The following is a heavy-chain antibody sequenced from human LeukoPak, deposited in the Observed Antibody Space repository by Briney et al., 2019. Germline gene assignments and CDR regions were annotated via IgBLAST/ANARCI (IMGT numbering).Heavy chain of an antibody. CDR2: IYYSGST. D-gene: IGHD3-10*01. V-gene: IGHV4-59*08. CDR1: GGSISSYY. CDR3: ARLYGSGHDAFDI. Sequence: SETLSLTCTVSGGSISSYYWSWLRQPPGKGLEGVGYIYYSGSTNYNPSLKSRVTISVDTSKNQFSLKLSSVTAADTAVYFCARLYGSGHDAFDIWGQGTTVTISS. J-gene: IGHJ3*02.